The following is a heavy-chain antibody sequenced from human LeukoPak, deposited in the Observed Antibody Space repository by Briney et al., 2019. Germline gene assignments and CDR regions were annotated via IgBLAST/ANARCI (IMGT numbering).Heavy chain of an antibody. CDR3: ARGSWGAGYYDSFDY. V-gene: IGHV3-23*01. CDR2: IRYSGDYT. J-gene: IGHJ4*02. CDR1: GFTFTTYA. D-gene: IGHD3-9*01. Sequence: GGSLRLSCAASGFTFTTYAMSWVRQAPGKGLEWVSSIRYSGDYTYYADSVKGRFTISRDNSKNSLYLQMNSLRAEDTAVCYCARGSWGAGYYDSFDYWGQGTLVAVSS.